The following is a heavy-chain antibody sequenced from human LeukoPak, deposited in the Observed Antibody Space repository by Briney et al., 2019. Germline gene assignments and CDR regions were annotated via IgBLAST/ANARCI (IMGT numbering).Heavy chain of an antibody. Sequence: PSETLSLTCTVSGGSISSSSYYWGWIRQPPGKGLEWIGSIYYSGSTYDNPSLKSRVTISVDTSKNQVSLKLSSVTAADTAIYYCARVGLGISTHLDYWGQGTLVTVSS. CDR1: GGSISSSSYY. CDR2: IYYSGST. D-gene: IGHD2-2*01. J-gene: IGHJ4*02. CDR3: ARVGLGISTHLDY. V-gene: IGHV4-39*07.